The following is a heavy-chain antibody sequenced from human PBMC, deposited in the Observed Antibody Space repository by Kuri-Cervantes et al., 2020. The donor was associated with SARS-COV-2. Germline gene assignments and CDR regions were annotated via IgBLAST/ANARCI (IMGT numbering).Heavy chain of an antibody. CDR1: GFTFGIYG. D-gene: IGHD2-21*01. V-gene: IGHV3-30*02. CDR2: IRFDGTNT. J-gene: IGHJ6*03. CDR3: ARVAGEGPIYYYYMDV. Sequence: GRSLRLSCAASGFTFGIYGIHWVRQAPGMGMEWVAFIRFDGTNTYYADSVKGRFTVSRDSAKNSLYLQMNNLRGEDTAVYYCARVAGEGPIYYYYMDVWGKGTTVTVSS.